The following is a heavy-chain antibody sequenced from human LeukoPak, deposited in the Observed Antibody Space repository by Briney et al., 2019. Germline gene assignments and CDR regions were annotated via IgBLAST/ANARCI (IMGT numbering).Heavy chain of an antibody. V-gene: IGHV3-48*01. CDR3: AKVSGARDY. Sequence: QTGGSLRLSCATSGFTFSTYSMNWVRQAPGKGLEWVSYISGSSSTIYYADSVKGRFTISRDNSKNTLYLQMNSLRAEDTAVYYCAKVSGARDYWGQGTLVTVSS. D-gene: IGHD7-27*01. CDR1: GFTFSTYS. CDR2: ISGSSSTI. J-gene: IGHJ4*02.